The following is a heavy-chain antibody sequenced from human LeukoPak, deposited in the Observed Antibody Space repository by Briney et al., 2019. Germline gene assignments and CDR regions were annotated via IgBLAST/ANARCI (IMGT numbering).Heavy chain of an antibody. V-gene: IGHV4-39*07. J-gene: IGHJ4*02. CDR2: TYYSGST. Sequence: SETLSLTCTVSGGSISSGGYYWSWIRQPPGKGLEWIGSTYYSGSTSYSPSLKSRVTISVDTSKSQFSLKLSSVTAADTAVYYCARDRRRDGCNFDIWGQGTLVTVSS. D-gene: IGHD5-24*01. CDR1: GGSISSGGYY. CDR3: ARDRRRDGCNFDI.